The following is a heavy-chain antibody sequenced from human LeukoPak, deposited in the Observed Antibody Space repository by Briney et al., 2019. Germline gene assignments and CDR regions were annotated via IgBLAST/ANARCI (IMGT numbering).Heavy chain of an antibody. J-gene: IGHJ4*02. D-gene: IGHD3-16*02. CDR1: GVTFNSYA. CDR3: AKHPFMITFGGVIVPYFDY. Sequence: GASLRLSCAASGVTFNSYAMSWVRQAPGKGLEWDSAISGSGGSTYYADSVKGRFTISRDNSKNTLYLQMNSLRAEDTAVYYCAKHPFMITFGGVIVPYFDYWGQGTLVTVSS. V-gene: IGHV3-23*01. CDR2: ISGSGGST.